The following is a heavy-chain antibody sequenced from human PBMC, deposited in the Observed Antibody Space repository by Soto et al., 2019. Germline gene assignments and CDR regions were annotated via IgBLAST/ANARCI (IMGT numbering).Heavy chain of an antibody. Sequence: QVQLVQSGAEVKKPESSVKVSCKAPGGTFSTYAISWVRQAPGQGLEWMGGIIPMFGTANYAQRFQDRVTLTADEATNTVYMELSRLRSEDTAVYFCASGIQLWLRRINDGYSGGGEGTLVTVSS. CDR3: ASGIQLWLRRINDGYSG. D-gene: IGHD5-18*01. CDR2: IIPMFGTA. J-gene: IGHJ4*02. V-gene: IGHV1-69*12. CDR1: GGTFSTYA.